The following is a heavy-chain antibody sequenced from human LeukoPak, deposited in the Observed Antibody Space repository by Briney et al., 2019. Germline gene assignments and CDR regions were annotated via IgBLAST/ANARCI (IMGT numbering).Heavy chain of an antibody. V-gene: IGHV1-2*02. D-gene: IGHD4-17*01. J-gene: IGHJ6*03. CDR2: INPNSGGT. CDR1: GYTFTGYY. Sequence: ASVKVSCKASGYTFTGYYMHWVRQAPGQGLEWMGWINPNSGGTNYAQKFQGRVTMTRDTSISTAYMELSRLRSDDTAVYYCARHLLVSTVTNAYYYYYMDVWGKGTTVTVSS. CDR3: ARHLLVSTVTNAYYYYYMDV.